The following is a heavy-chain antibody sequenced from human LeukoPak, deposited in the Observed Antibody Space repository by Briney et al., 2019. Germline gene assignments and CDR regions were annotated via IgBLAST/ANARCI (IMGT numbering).Heavy chain of an antibody. CDR2: IYYSGST. D-gene: IGHD3-16*02. Sequence: SETLSLTCTVSGGSISSYYWSWIRQPPGKGLEWIGYIYYSGSTNYNPSLKSRVTISVDTSENQFSLKLSSVTAADTAVYYCARDDLLYDYVWGSYRPRGHWFDPWGQGTLVTVSS. CDR3: ARDDLLYDYVWGSYRPRGHWFDP. CDR1: GGSISSYY. V-gene: IGHV4-59*01. J-gene: IGHJ5*02.